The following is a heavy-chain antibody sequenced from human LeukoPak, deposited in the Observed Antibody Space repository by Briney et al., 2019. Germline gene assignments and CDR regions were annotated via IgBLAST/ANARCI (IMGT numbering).Heavy chain of an antibody. CDR3: ARDYDFWSGFDY. D-gene: IGHD3-3*01. J-gene: IGHJ4*02. V-gene: IGHV4-59*01. CDR1: GGFISNYY. CDR2: VHYSGST. Sequence: SGTLSLTCSVSGGFISNYYWSWIRQPPGKGLEWIGYVHYSGSTNSNPSLKSRVTILVDTSKNQFSLKLSSVTAADTAAYYCARDYDFWSGFDYWGQGTLVTVSP.